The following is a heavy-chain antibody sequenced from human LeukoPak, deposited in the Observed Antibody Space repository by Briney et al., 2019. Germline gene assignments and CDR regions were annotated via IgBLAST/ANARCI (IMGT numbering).Heavy chain of an antibody. Sequence: GGSLRLSCAASGFTFSSYGMHWVRQAPGKGLEWVAVISYDGSNKYYADSVRGRFTISRDNAKNSLYLQMNSLRAEDTAVYYCARTSGGDWYPMDYWGQGTLVTVSS. J-gene: IGHJ4*02. CDR3: ARTSGGDWYPMDY. CDR2: ISYDGSNK. D-gene: IGHD2-21*02. V-gene: IGHV3-30*03. CDR1: GFTFSSYG.